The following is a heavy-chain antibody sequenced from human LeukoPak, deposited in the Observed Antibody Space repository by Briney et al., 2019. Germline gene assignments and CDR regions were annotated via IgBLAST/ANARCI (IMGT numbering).Heavy chain of an antibody. CDR3: ARDQHRRDYYYYGMDV. D-gene: IGHD2-21*01. CDR1: GFTFSSYE. J-gene: IGHJ6*02. Sequence: GGSLRLSCAASGFTFSSYEMNWVRQAPGKGLEWVSYVSSSGSTIYYADSVKGRFTISRDNAKNSLYLQMNSLRAEDTAVYYCARDQHRRDYYYYGMDVWGQGTTVTVSS. V-gene: IGHV3-48*03. CDR2: VSSSGSTI.